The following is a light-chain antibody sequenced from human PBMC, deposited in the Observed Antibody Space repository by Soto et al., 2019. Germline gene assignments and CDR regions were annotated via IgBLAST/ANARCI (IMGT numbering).Light chain of an antibody. CDR3: QQYNTFWT. J-gene: IGKJ1*01. CDR2: KAS. V-gene: IGKV1-5*03. CDR1: QSISNW. Sequence: DIQMTQSPSTLSASVGDRVTITCRASQSISNWLAWHQQKPGKAPKLLIYKASSLESGVPSRVSGSGSGTEFTLTISSLQPDDFATYYCQQYNTFWTFGPGTKVDIK.